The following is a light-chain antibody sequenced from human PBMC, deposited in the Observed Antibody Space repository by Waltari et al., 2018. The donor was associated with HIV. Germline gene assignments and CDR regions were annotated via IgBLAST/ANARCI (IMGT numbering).Light chain of an antibody. V-gene: IGKV3-11*01. Sequence: EIVLTQSPATLSLSPGERATLSCRASQSVSSYLAWYQQKPGQAPRLLIYDASNRASGIPARFSGSGSGTDFNLTISSLEPEDFAVYYCQQRSDWLDTFGQGTKVEIK. J-gene: IGKJ2*01. CDR3: QQRSDWLDT. CDR2: DAS. CDR1: QSVSSY.